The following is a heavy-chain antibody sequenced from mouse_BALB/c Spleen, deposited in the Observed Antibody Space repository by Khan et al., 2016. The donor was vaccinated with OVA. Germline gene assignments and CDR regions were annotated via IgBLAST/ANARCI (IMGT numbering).Heavy chain of an antibody. CDR1: GYIFTSYW. Sequence: QVQLMESGAELVRPGASVKLSCKTSGYIFTSYWIYWVKQRSGQGLEWIARINTGTDYTYYKEKLREKFTLSADKSTSTAYMQLSSLKSEDSYVYCCAKEEALYHFAHWGQGTTLTVSS. J-gene: IGHJ2*01. CDR3: AKEEALYHFAH. D-gene: IGHD3-2*02. V-gene: IGHV1-76*01. CDR2: INTGTDYT.